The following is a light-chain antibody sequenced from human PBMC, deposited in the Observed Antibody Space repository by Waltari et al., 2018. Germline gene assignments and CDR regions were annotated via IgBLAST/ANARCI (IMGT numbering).Light chain of an antibody. CDR3: QQYNNWPYT. Sequence: EVVMTQSLATLSVSPGERATLSCSASQSVSSNLAWYQQKPGQAPRLLIYGASTTATGIPARFSGSGSGTEFTLTISSLQSEDFAVYYCQQYNNWPYTFGQGTKLDIK. CDR2: GAS. CDR1: QSVSSN. V-gene: IGKV3-15*01. J-gene: IGKJ2*01.